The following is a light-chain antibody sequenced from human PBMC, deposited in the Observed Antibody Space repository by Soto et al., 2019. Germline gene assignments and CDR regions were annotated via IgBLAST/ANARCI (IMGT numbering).Light chain of an antibody. V-gene: IGLV2-14*01. CDR2: EVS. CDR1: RSDVGGYHY. CDR3: SSYTSSSTDV. Sequence: QSALTQPASVSGSPGQSITISCTGTRSDVGGYHYVSWYQQYPGKAPKLMIYEVSNRPSGVSNRFSGSKSGNTASLTISGLQAEDAADYYCSSYTSSSTDVFGTGTKAPVL. J-gene: IGLJ1*01.